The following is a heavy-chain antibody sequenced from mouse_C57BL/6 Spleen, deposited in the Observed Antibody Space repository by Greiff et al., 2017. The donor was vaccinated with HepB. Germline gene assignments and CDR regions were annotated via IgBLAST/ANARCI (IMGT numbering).Heavy chain of an antibody. CDR3: AVYYDYDWFAY. J-gene: IGHJ3*01. V-gene: IGHV1-31*01. CDR1: GYSFTGYY. Sequence: EVQLQESGPELVKPGASVKISCKASGYSFTGYYMHWVKQSHGNILDWIGYIYPYNGVSSYNQKFKGKATLTVDTSSSTAYMELRSLTSEDSAVYYCAVYYDYDWFAYWGQGTLVTVSA. CDR2: IYPYNGVS. D-gene: IGHD2-4*01.